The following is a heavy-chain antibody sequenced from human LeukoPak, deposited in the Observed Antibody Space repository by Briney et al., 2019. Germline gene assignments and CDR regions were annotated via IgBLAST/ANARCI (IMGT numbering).Heavy chain of an antibody. CDR1: GYSFPAYW. CDR2: IYPGDSST. CDR3: ARHVRDGDNYLQFDY. D-gene: IGHD5-24*01. Sequence: GESLKISCKASGYSFPAYWIGWVRQMPGKGLEWMGIIYPGDSSTRYSPSFQGQVTISADKSVSSAYLQWSSLKASDTAIYYCARHVRDGDNYLQFDYWGQGTLVTVSS. J-gene: IGHJ4*02. V-gene: IGHV5-51*01.